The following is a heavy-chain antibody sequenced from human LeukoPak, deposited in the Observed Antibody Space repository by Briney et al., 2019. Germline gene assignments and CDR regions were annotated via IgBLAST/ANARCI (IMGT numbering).Heavy chain of an antibody. Sequence: GESLKISCKGSGYSFTSYWIGWVRQMPGKGLEWMGIIYPGDSDTRYSPSFQGQVTISADKSISTAYLQWSSLKASDTAMYYCARHLESFYDILTGYYIPDYWGQGTLVTVSS. CDR3: ARHLESFYDILTGYYIPDY. CDR1: GYSFTSYW. V-gene: IGHV5-51*01. CDR2: IYPGDSDT. D-gene: IGHD3-9*01. J-gene: IGHJ4*02.